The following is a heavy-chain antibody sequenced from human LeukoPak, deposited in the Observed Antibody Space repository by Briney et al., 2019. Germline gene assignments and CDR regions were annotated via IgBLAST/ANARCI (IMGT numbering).Heavy chain of an antibody. J-gene: IGHJ5*02. CDR2: IYSGGRT. D-gene: IGHD6-13*01. Sequence: TGGSLRLSCAASGFTVSSNHMSWVRQAPGKGLEWVSVIYSGGRTSYADSVKGRFTISRDNSKNTVYLQMNSLRAEDTAVYYCARGIAAAGKEWFDPWGQGTLVTVSS. CDR3: ARGIAAAGKEWFDP. V-gene: IGHV3-53*01. CDR1: GFTVSSNH.